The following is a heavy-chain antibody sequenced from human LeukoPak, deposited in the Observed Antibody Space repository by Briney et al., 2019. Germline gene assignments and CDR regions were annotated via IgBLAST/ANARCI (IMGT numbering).Heavy chain of an antibody. CDR1: GFTFSNYW. Sequence: PGGSLRLSCAASGFTFSNYWMHWVRQDPGKGLVWVSFINPDGSTTNYADSVKGRFTISRDNAKNALYLQMNSLRAEDTAVYYCAKEVRLRTIDYWGQGTRVTVSS. CDR2: INPDGSTT. D-gene: IGHD2-21*02. J-gene: IGHJ4*02. CDR3: AKEVRLRTIDY. V-gene: IGHV3-74*01.